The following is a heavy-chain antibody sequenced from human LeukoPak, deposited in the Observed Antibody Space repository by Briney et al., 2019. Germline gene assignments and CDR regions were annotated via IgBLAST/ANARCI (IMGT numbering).Heavy chain of an antibody. V-gene: IGHV4-59*01. Sequence: NSSETLSLTCTVSGGSISSYYWSWIRQPPGKGLEWIGYIYYSGSTNYNPSLKSRVTISVDTSKNQFSLKLSSVTAADTAVYYCARAIVGATWVFDYWGQGTLVTVSS. J-gene: IGHJ4*02. D-gene: IGHD1-26*01. CDR3: ARAIVGATWVFDY. CDR1: GGSISSYY. CDR2: IYYSGST.